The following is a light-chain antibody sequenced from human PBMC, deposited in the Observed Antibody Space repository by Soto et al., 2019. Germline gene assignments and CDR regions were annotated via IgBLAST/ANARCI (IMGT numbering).Light chain of an antibody. CDR1: QSVRSW. V-gene: IGKV1-5*01. CDR2: DAS. CDR3: QQYKSFWT. J-gene: IGKJ1*01. Sequence: DIQMTQSPSTLSASVGDRVTITCRASQSVRSWLAWYQQKPGKAPRLLIYDASSLESWVPSRFSGSGSGTEFTLTISSLQSEDFATYYCQQYKSFWTFGQGTKVDIK.